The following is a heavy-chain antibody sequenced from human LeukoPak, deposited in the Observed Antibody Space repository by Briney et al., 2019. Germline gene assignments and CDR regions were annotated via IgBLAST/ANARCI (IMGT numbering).Heavy chain of an antibody. CDR1: GFSFSNAW. J-gene: IGHJ4*02. D-gene: IGHD3-10*01. CDR2: IKSKTDGGTT. CDR3: LRDWYGSGSYWQIRESYFDY. V-gene: IGHV3-15*01. Sequence: GGSLRLSCAASGFSFSNAWMSCVRQAPGKGLEWVGRIKSKTDGGTTDYAAPVKGRFTISRDDSKNTLYLQMDSLKTEDTAVYYCLRDWYGSGSYWQIRESYFDYWGQGTLVTVSS.